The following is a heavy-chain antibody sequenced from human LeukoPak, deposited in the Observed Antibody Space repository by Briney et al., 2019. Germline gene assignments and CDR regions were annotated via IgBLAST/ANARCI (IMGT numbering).Heavy chain of an antibody. V-gene: IGHV3-23*01. J-gene: IGHJ3*02. CDR2: ISGSGGTT. CDR1: GFTFSSYD. D-gene: IGHD6-13*01. CDR3: ARDQKQLDAFDI. Sequence: GGSLRLSCAASGFTFSSYDMSWVRQAPGKGPEWVSGISGSGGTTYYADSVKGRFTISRDNSKNTLYLQMNSLRAEDTAVYYCARDQKQLDAFDIWGQGTMVTVSS.